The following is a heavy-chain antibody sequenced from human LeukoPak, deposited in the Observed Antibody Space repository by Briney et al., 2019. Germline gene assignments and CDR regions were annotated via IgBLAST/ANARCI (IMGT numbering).Heavy chain of an antibody. Sequence: PGGSPRLSCAASGFTFSSYAMSWVRQAPGQGLEWVSAISGSGGSTYYADSVKGRFTISTDNSKNTVYLQMNSLRAEDTAVYYCAKTLTTVTKRYWYFDLWGRGTLVTVSS. D-gene: IGHD4-17*01. CDR1: GFTFSSYA. CDR3: AKTLTTVTKRYWYFDL. V-gene: IGHV3-23*01. CDR2: ISGSGGST. J-gene: IGHJ2*01.